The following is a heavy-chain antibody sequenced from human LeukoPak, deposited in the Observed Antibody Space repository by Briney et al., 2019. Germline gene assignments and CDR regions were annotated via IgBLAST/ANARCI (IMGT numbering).Heavy chain of an antibody. D-gene: IGHD3-10*01. J-gene: IGHJ4*02. CDR3: AREGSLGSGSYLY. CDR2: ISSSSSYI. CDR1: GFTFSSYS. Sequence: GGSLRLSCAASGFTFSSYSMNWVRQAPGKGLEWVSSISSSSSYIYYAYSVKGRFTISRDNAKNPLYLQMNSLRAEDTAVYYCAREGSLGSGSYLYWGQGTLVSVSS. V-gene: IGHV3-21*01.